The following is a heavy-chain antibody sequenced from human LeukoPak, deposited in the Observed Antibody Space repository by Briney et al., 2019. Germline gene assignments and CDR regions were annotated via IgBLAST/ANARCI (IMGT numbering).Heavy chain of an antibody. D-gene: IGHD4-23*01. V-gene: IGHV1-2*02. Sequence: ASVKVSCKASGYTFTGYYMHWVRQAPGQGLEWMGCINPNSGGTNYAQKFQGRVTMTRDTSISTAYMELSSLRAEDTAVYYCANDGGLQKGFDYWGQGTLVTVSS. CDR2: INPNSGGT. CDR1: GYTFTGYY. CDR3: ANDGGLQKGFDY. J-gene: IGHJ4*02.